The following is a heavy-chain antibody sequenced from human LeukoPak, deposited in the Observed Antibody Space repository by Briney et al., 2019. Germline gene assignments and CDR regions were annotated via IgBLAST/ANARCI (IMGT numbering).Heavy chain of an antibody. V-gene: IGHV3-33*01. Sequence: HPGGSLRLSCAASGFTFSSYGMHWVRQAPGKGLEWVAVIRYDGSNKYYADSVKGRFTISRDNSKNTLYLQMNSLRAEDTAVYYCARPYDSGGYHQGVFDYWGQGTLVTVSS. D-gene: IGHD3-22*01. CDR3: ARPYDSGGYHQGVFDY. CDR1: GFTFSSYG. CDR2: IRYDGSNK. J-gene: IGHJ4*02.